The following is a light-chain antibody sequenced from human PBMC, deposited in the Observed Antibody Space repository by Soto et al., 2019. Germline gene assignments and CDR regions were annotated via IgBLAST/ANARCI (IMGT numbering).Light chain of an antibody. Sequence: EIVLTQSPGTLSFSPGERATLSCRARQSVSSNNLAWYQQRPGQAPRVVIYGASTRATGIPERFSGSGSGTDFTLTISRLEPEDFSVYYCQQYGRSPFTFGPGTKVDIK. CDR1: QSVSSNN. CDR2: GAS. J-gene: IGKJ3*01. CDR3: QQYGRSPFT. V-gene: IGKV3-20*01.